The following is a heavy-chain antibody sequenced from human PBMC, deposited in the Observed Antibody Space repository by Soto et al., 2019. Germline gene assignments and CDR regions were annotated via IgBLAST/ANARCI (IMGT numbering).Heavy chain of an antibody. V-gene: IGHV4-30-4*01. CDR3: ARGVRYLVPAAHFDY. Sequence: QVQLQESGPGLVKPSQTLSLTCTVSGGSISSGDYYWSWIRQPPGKGLEWIGYIYYSGSTYYNPSLKSRVTISVDTSKNQFPLKLSSVTAADTAVYYCARGVRYLVPAAHFDYWGQGTLVTVSS. CDR2: IYYSGST. J-gene: IGHJ4*02. D-gene: IGHD2-2*01. CDR1: GGSISSGDYY.